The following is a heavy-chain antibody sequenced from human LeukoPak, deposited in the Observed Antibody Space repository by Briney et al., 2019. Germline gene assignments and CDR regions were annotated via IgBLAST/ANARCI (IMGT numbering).Heavy chain of an antibody. CDR1: GYTFTGYY. J-gene: IGHJ4*02. D-gene: IGHD4-17*01. CDR2: INPNSGGT. Sequence: ASVKVSCKASGYTFTGYYMHWVRQAPGQGLEWMGRINPNSGGTNYAQKFQGRVTMTRDTSISTAYMELSSLRSEDTAVYYCARVDYGDYEIMDYWGQGTLVTVSS. V-gene: IGHV1-2*06. CDR3: ARVDYGDYEIMDY.